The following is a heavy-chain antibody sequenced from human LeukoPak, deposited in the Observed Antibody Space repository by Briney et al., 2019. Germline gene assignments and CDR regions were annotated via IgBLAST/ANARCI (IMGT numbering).Heavy chain of an antibody. V-gene: IGHV4-39*01. CDR2: IYYSGST. D-gene: IGHD2-15*01. J-gene: IGHJ5*02. Sequence: SETLSLTCTVSGGSISSYYWGWIRQPPGKGLEWIGSIYYSGSTYYNPSLKSRVTISVDTSKNQFSLKLSSVTAADTAVYYCARHLRYCSGGSCYSFWFDPWGQGTLVTVSS. CDR3: ARHLRYCSGGSCYSFWFDP. CDR1: GGSISSYY.